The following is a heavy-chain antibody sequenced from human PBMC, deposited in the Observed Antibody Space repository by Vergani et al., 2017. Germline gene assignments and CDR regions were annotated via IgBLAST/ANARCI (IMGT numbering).Heavy chain of an antibody. D-gene: IGHD3-9*01. V-gene: IGHV3-13*01. CDR2: IGTAGDT. J-gene: IGHJ6*02. Sequence: EVQLVESGGGLVQPGGSLRLSCAASGFTFSSYDMHWVRQAPGKGLEWVSAIGTAGDTYYPGSLKGRFTISRANAKNSLYLQMNSLRAGDTAVYYCARFTVRYFDGWGQGTTVTVSS. CDR1: GFTFSSYD. CDR3: ARFTVRYFDG.